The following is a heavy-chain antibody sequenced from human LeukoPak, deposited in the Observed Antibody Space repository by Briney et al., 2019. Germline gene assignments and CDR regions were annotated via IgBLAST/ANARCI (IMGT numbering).Heavy chain of an antibody. CDR2: ISGSGANT. D-gene: IGHD6-13*01. J-gene: IGHJ4*02. CDR1: VFTFISFA. V-gene: IGHV3-23*01. Sequence: PGGSLRLSCAASVFTFISFAMSWVHQAPGKGLEWVSAISGSGANTYYADSVKGRFTISRDNSKNTLYLQMNSLRAEDTAVYYCAILAAAGVPFDYWGQGTLVTVSS. CDR3: AILAAAGVPFDY.